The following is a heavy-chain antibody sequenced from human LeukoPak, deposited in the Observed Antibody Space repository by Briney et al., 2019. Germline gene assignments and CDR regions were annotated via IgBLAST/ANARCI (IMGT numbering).Heavy chain of an antibody. J-gene: IGHJ3*01. CDR2: IYSGGNT. D-gene: IGHD6-19*01. CDR3: AREYSSGWTRGHAFDC. CDR1: GFTVSSNY. V-gene: IGHV3-53*04. Sequence: PAGSLSLSCAGSGFTVSSNYMSWIRQAPGKGLEWVSVIYSGGNTYYADSVKGRFTISRHNSKNTLYLQMNSLRADDTAVYYCAREYSSGWTRGHAFDCWGQGTMVTVSS.